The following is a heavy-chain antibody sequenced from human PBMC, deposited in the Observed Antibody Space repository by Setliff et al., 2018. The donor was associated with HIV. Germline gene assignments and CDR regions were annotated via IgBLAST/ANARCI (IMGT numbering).Heavy chain of an antibody. D-gene: IGHD3-10*01. J-gene: IGHJ6*02. V-gene: IGHV3-23*01. CDR2: ISAYDDST. CDR1: GFSFRNYA. CDR3: ARDYGSGSRLGYGMDV. Sequence: GGSLRLSCAASGFSFRNYAMSWVRQAPGKGPEWVSGISAYDDSTYYADSVKGRFTVSTDNPKDTLYLQMNSLRAEDTALYYCARDYGSGSRLGYGMDVWGQGTTVTVSS.